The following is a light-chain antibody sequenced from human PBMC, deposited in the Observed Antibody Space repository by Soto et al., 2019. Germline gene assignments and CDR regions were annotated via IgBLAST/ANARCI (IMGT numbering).Light chain of an antibody. CDR1: SSDVGGYNY. V-gene: IGLV2-14*01. J-gene: IGLJ2*01. CDR3: SSYTSSSTLGV. Sequence: QSALTQPASVSGSPGQSITISCTGTSSDVGGYNYVSWYQQHPGKAPKLMIYDVSNRPSGVSNRFSGFKSGNMASLTISGLQAEDEADYYCSSYTSSSTLGVFGGGTKLTVL. CDR2: DVS.